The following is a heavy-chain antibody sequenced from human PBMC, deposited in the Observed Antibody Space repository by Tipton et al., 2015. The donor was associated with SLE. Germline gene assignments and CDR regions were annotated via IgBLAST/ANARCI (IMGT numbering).Heavy chain of an antibody. CDR2: ITSNGDST. CDR1: GFTFSSYA. V-gene: IGHV3-64*01. Sequence: SLRLSCGVSGFTFSSYAMHWVRQAPGKGLEYVSGITSNGDSTKYAKSVKGRFTISRDNSKNTLYLQMGSLRGEDMAVYYCARGGYDFWSVEEWLDSWGQGTLVTVSS. D-gene: IGHD3-3*01. CDR3: ARGGYDFWSVEEWLDS. J-gene: IGHJ5*01.